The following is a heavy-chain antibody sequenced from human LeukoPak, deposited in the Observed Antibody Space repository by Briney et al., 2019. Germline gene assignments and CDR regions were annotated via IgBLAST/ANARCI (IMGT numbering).Heavy chain of an antibody. V-gene: IGHV3-23*01. D-gene: IGHD3-10*01. CDR3: AKVLGRQGGDMVRGVSTYMDV. J-gene: IGHJ6*03. CDR1: GFTFSSYA. CDR2: ISGSGGST. Sequence: GGSLRLSCAASGFTFSSYAMSWVRQAPGKGLEWVSAISGSGGSTYYADSVKGRFTISRDNSKNTLYLQMNSLRAEDTAVYYCAKVLGRQGGDMVRGVSTYMDVWGKGTTVTVSS.